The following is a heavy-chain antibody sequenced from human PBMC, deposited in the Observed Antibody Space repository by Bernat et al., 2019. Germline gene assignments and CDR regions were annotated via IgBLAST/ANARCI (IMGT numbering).Heavy chain of an antibody. CDR3: ARNRTVMATIPQYYHYFYMDV. D-gene: IGHD5-12*01. CDR2: IKYSGST. J-gene: IGHJ6*03. V-gene: IGHV4-34*02. Sequence: QVQLQQWGAGLLKPSETLSLTCVVYGTSFGGYYWSWIRQPPGKGLEWIGEIKYSGSTNYNPSLKSRVTISIDTSKNQLSLKLNSVTAADTAVYFCARNRTVMATIPQYYHYFYMDVWGRGTTVTVS. CDR1: GTSFGGYY.